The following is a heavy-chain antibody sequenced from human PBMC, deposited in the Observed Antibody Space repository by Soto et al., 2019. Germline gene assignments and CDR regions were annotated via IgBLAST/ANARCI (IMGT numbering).Heavy chain of an antibody. Sequence: GRSLGLSCAASGFTFSSHAISWVRQAPGKGLEWVSAISGSGGSTYYADSVKGRFTISRDNSKNTLYLQMNSLRAEDTAVYYCAKGYSYDFWSGYYLTLDYWGQGTLVTVSS. V-gene: IGHV3-23*01. J-gene: IGHJ4*02. CDR2: ISGSGGST. CDR3: AKGYSYDFWSGYYLTLDY. D-gene: IGHD3-3*01. CDR1: GFTFSSHA.